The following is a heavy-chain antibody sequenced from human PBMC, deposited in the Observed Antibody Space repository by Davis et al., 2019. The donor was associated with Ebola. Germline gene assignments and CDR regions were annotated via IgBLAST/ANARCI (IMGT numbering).Heavy chain of an antibody. D-gene: IGHD3-16*02. CDR1: GGSLSSYY. Sequence: SETLSLTCTVSGGSLSSYYGSWIRQPPGKGLEWIGYIYYSGSTNYNPSLKSRVTISVDTSKKQFPLKLSFMTAADTALYYCARGDYDYIWGSYPLDYWGQGTLVTVSS. CDR3: ARGDYDYIWGSYPLDY. CDR2: IYYSGST. J-gene: IGHJ4*02. V-gene: IGHV4-59*12.